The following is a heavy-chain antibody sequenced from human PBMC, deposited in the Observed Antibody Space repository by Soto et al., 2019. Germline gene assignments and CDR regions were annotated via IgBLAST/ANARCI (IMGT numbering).Heavy chain of an antibody. J-gene: IGHJ5*02. CDR2: ISYDGSNK. D-gene: IGHD3-3*01. Sequence: PGGSLRLSCAASGFTFSSYGMHWVRQAPGKGLEWVAVISYDGSNKYYADSVKGRFTISRDNSKNTLYLQMNSLRAEDTAVYYCAKELYDFWSGRRTNNWFDPWGQGTLVTVSS. CDR1: GFTFSSYG. CDR3: AKELYDFWSGRRTNNWFDP. V-gene: IGHV3-30*18.